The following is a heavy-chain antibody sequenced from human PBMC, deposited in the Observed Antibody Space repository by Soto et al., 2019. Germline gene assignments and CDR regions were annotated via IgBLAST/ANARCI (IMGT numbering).Heavy chain of an antibody. J-gene: IGHJ4*02. CDR1: GFTFSDYY. D-gene: IGHD6-6*01. CDR2: ISSSSGRTI. CDR3: ARRPSSSSGFDY. Sequence: GGSLRLSCAASGFTFSDYYMSWIRQAPGKGLEWVSYISSSSGRTIYYADSVKGRFTISRDNAKNSLYLQMNSLRAEDTAVYYCARRPSSSSGFDYWGQGTLVTVSS. V-gene: IGHV3-11*01.